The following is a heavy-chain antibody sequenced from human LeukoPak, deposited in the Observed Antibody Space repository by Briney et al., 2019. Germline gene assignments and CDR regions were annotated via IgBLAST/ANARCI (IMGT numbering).Heavy chain of an antibody. CDR1: SGSISSTSYY. J-gene: IGHJ6*02. CDR2: IIYSGNT. V-gene: IGHV4-39*07. D-gene: IGHD2-2*01. Sequence: SETLSLTCTASSGSISSTSYYWGWIRQPPGRGLEWIGGIIYSGNTYYNPSLKSRVTFSVDTSKSQFSLKLSSVTAADSAVYYCARAQLNLVVDFGMDVWGQGTTVTVSS. CDR3: ARAQLNLVVDFGMDV.